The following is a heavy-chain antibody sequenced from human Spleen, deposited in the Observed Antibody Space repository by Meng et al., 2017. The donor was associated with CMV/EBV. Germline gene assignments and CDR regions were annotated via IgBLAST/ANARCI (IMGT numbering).Heavy chain of an antibody. J-gene: IGHJ6*02. CDR2: ISGSGFNT. V-gene: IGHV3-23*01. Sequence: GGSLRLSCAASGFTFSNYAMSWVRQAPGKGLEWVSTISGSGFNTYYADSVRGHFTISRDNSKNTLGLQMNSLRAEDTAIYYCAKSRREGSYHGLYYYYDMDVWGQGTTVTVSS. D-gene: IGHD3-16*02. CDR3: AKSRREGSYHGLYYYYDMDV. CDR1: GFTFSNYA.